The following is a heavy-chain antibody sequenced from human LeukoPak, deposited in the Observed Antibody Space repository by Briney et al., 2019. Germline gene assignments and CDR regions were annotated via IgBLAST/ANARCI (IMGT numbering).Heavy chain of an antibody. Sequence: GGSLRLSCAASGFTFSSYAMHWVRQAPGKGLEWVAVISYDGSNKYYADSVKGRFTISRDNSKNTLYLQTNSLRAEDTAVYYCARTGYGSGTNYWGQGTLVTVSS. D-gene: IGHD3-10*01. CDR3: ARTGYGSGTNY. J-gene: IGHJ4*02. CDR1: GFTFSSYA. V-gene: IGHV3-30-3*01. CDR2: ISYDGSNK.